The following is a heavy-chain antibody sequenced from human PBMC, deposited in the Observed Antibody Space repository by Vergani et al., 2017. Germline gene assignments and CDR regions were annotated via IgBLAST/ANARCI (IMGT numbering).Heavy chain of an antibody. CDR1: GGTFSSYA. CDR3: ARGVATAKAGGGAFDI. CDR2: IIPIFGTA. V-gene: IGHV1-69*01. J-gene: IGHJ3*02. D-gene: IGHD5-12*01. Sequence: QVQLVQSGAEVKKPGSSVKVSCKASGGTFSSYAISWVRQAPGQGLEWMGGIIPIFGTANYAQKFQGRVTITADESTSTAYMELSSPRSEDTAVYYCARGVATAKAGGGAFDIWGQGTMVTVSS.